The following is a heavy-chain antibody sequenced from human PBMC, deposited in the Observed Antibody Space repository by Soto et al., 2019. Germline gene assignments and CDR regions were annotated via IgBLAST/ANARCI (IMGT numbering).Heavy chain of an antibody. CDR2: VYPGDSDT. D-gene: IGHD6-13*01. CDR1: GYSFTSYC. V-gene: IGHV5-51*01. Sequence: PGEYLEISCNGSGYSFTSYCIVWVRQMPGKGLEWMGIVYPGDSDTRHSPAFQGQVTISADKTISTFYVQWSRLKASDSDMYYCSIAAASGKHYDGMGVGGEGTSVT. CDR3: SIAAASGKHYDGMGV. J-gene: IGHJ6*02.